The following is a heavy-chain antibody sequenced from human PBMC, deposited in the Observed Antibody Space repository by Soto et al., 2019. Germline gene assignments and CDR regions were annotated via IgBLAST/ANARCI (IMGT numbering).Heavy chain of an antibody. J-gene: IGHJ4*02. CDR1: GYFISSGYY. D-gene: IGHD3-10*01. V-gene: IGHV4-38-2*02. Sequence: ETLSLTCAVSGYFISSGYYWGWIRQPPGKGLEWIGSIYHSGSTYYNPSLKSRVTISVDTSKNQFSLKLSSVTAADTAVYYCARDSGGATIYYFDYWGQGTLVTVSS. CDR3: ARDSGGATIYYFDY. CDR2: IYHSGST.